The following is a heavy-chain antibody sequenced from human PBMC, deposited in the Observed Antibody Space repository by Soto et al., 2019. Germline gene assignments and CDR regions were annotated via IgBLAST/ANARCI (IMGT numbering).Heavy chain of an antibody. J-gene: IGHJ4*02. CDR2: IYYSGST. Sequence: SETLSLTCTVSGVSISSSIYYWGWIRQPPGKGLEWIGSIYYSGSTYYNPSLKSRVTISVDTSKNQFSLKLSSVTAADTAVYYCARVSIAARQPDYWGQGTLVTVSS. D-gene: IGHD6-6*01. V-gene: IGHV4-39*01. CDR1: GVSISSSIYY. CDR3: ARVSIAARQPDY.